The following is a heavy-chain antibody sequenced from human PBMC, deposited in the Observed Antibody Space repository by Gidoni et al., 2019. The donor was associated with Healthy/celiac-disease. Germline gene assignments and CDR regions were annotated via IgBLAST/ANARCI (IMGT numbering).Heavy chain of an antibody. CDR2: INTNTGNP. CDR3: ASVDTAMVDDVSYIYYYYGMDV. V-gene: IGHV7-4-1*02. Sequence: QVQLVQSGSELKKPGASVKVSCKASGYTFTSYAMIWVRQAPGQGLEWMGWINTNTGNPTYAQGFTGRFVFSLDTSVSTAYLQISSLKAEDTAVYYCASVDTAMVDDVSYIYYYYGMDVWGQGTTVTVSS. D-gene: IGHD5-18*01. CDR1: GYTFTSYA. J-gene: IGHJ6*02.